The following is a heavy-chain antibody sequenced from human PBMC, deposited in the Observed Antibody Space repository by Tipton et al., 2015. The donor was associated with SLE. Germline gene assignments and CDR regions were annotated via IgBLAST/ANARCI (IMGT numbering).Heavy chain of an antibody. CDR3: ARAQRLVRWFDP. Sequence: TLSLTCAVYGGSFSGYYWSWIRQSPGKGLEWIGEINHRGSTNYNPSLKSRVTISVDTSKKQFSLKVSSVTAADTAVYYYARAQRLVRWFDPWGQGTLVTVSS. CDR2: INHRGST. J-gene: IGHJ5*02. D-gene: IGHD6-13*01. CDR1: GGSFSGYY. V-gene: IGHV4-34*01.